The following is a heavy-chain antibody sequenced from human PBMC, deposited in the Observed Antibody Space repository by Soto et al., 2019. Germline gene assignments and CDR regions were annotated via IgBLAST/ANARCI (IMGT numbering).Heavy chain of an antibody. CDR3: ARDAPGVASY. V-gene: IGHV4-31*01. CDR1: VGDLIDGHTY. CDR2: INHRGTT. Sequence: QVQLPESGPRLVKPSQTLFLICTVSVGDLIDGHTYLHWIRQHPERGPELMGYINHRGTTNYSPALKGQSLISMETSTNQFSLRLTSVTAAGRAVYWCARDAPGVASYWGQGTRVTVSS. J-gene: IGHJ4*02. D-gene: IGHD3-3*01.